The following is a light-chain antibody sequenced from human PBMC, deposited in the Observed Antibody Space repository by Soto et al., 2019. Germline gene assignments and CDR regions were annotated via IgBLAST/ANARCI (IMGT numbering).Light chain of an antibody. Sequence: DIQMTQSPSTLSASVGDRVTITCRASQSISTWLAWYQQKPGKAPKLLIYKASSLESGVPPRFSGSGSGTEFTLTISSLQPDDFATYYCQQYINRWTFGQGTKVEIK. V-gene: IGKV1-5*03. J-gene: IGKJ1*01. CDR2: KAS. CDR3: QQYINRWT. CDR1: QSISTW.